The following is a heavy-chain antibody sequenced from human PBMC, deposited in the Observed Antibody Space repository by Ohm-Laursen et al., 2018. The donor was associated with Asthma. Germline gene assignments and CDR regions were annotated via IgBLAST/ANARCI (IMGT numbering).Heavy chain of an antibody. D-gene: IGHD3-3*01. Sequence: SLRLSCAASGFTFSNHWMTWVRQAPGRGLEWVANINQDGSIWGYVDSVKGRFTISRDNAKNTLYLQMNSLRAEDTAVYYCASESDYDFWSGYYKAHGAFDIWGQGTMVTVSS. V-gene: IGHV3-7*04. CDR3: ASESDYDFWSGYYKAHGAFDI. CDR1: GFTFSNHW. CDR2: INQDGSIW. J-gene: IGHJ3*02.